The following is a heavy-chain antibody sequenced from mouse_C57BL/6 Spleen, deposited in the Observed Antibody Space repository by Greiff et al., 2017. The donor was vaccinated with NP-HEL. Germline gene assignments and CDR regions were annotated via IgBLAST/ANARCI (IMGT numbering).Heavy chain of an antibody. CDR3: AKRDPERGYFDV. Sequence: VKLVESGPGLVQPSQSLSITCTVSGFSLTSYGVHWVRQSPGKGLEWLGVIWRGGSTDYNAAFMSRLSITKDNSKSQVFFKMNSLQADDTAIYYCAKRDPERGYFDVWGTGTTVTVSS. CDR1: GFSLTSYG. CDR2: IWRGGST. J-gene: IGHJ1*03. V-gene: IGHV2-5*01.